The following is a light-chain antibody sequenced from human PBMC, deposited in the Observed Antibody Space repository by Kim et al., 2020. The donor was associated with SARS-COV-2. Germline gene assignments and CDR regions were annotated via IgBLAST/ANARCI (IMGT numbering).Light chain of an antibody. Sequence: LSPGERVTLSCRASQSVGRSSLAWYQQKPGQAPRLLIYGASSRATGIPDRFSGGGSGTDFTLTISRLEPEDFAVYYCQQYDSLPTTFGQGTKLEI. J-gene: IGKJ2*01. CDR1: QSVGRSS. CDR2: GAS. CDR3: QQYDSLPTT. V-gene: IGKV3-20*01.